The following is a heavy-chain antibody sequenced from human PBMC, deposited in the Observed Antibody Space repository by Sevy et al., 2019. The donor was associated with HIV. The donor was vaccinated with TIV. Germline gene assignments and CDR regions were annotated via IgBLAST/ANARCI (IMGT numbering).Heavy chain of an antibody. CDR3: ARGGWRQADAFDN. CDR1: GGSISSGSYY. Sequence: SETLSLTCTVSGGSISSGSYYWSWIRQPAGKGLEWIGRIYTSGSTNYNPSLKSRVTMSVDTSKNQFSLKLSSVTAADTAGYYGARGGWRQADAFDNWGQGTMVTVSS. CDR2: IYTSGST. D-gene: IGHD3-10*01. J-gene: IGHJ3*02. V-gene: IGHV4-61*02.